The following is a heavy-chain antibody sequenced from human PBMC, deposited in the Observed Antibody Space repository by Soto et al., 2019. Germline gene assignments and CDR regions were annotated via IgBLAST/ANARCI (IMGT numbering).Heavy chain of an antibody. D-gene: IGHD6-19*01. CDR2: ISDTGAMI. Sequence: PGGSLRPSCAASGFPFSRSEMNWVRQAPGEGLEWGSYISDTGAMIFYADSVRGRFSISRDNAKNSLYLQMNSLRAEDTAVYYCTRYSGWPTIDYWGQGALVTVSS. J-gene: IGHJ4*02. CDR3: TRYSGWPTIDY. V-gene: IGHV3-48*03. CDR1: GFPFSRSE.